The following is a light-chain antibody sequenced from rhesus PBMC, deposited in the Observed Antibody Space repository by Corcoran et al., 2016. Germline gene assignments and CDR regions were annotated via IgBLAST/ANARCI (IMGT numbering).Light chain of an antibody. CDR3: QQYSSVPWT. CDR2: EAS. Sequence: DIQMTQSPSSLSASVGDRVTISCRASQGITNDLAWYQQKPGGTPRLLLFEASSFYIGIPARFSGSGSGTDFTINISRLESEYLATYFCQQYSSVPWTFGQGTKVEIK. CDR1: QGITND. J-gene: IGKJ1*01. V-gene: IGKV1-22*01.